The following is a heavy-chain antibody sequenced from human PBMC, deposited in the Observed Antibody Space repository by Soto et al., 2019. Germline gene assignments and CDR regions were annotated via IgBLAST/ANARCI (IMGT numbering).Heavy chain of an antibody. J-gene: IGHJ4*02. CDR3: VKNDLVAGTSDNYFDY. D-gene: IGHD6-19*01. V-gene: IGHV3-33*06. Sequence: GGSLRLSCAASGFIFSNYGMHWVRQAPGKGLEWVAGIWYNGNKKLYADSVKGRFTISRDNAKNMVFLEINSLRAGDTAVYFCVKNDLVAGTSDNYFDYWGQGTLVTVSS. CDR1: GFIFSNYG. CDR2: IWYNGNKK.